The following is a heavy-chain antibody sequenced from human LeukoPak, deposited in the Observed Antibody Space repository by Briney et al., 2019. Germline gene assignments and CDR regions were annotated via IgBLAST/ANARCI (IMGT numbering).Heavy chain of an antibody. CDR1: GYMFTTHW. Sequence: GESLNISCKASGYMFTTHWIGWVRQMPGKGLEWMGIIYPGDSDTRYSPSFQGQVTISADKSIGTAYLQWSSLKASDTAMYYCARVPSKWIQLSDYWGQGTLVSVSS. CDR3: ARVPSKWIQLSDY. J-gene: IGHJ4*02. V-gene: IGHV5-51*01. D-gene: IGHD5-18*01. CDR2: IYPGDSDT.